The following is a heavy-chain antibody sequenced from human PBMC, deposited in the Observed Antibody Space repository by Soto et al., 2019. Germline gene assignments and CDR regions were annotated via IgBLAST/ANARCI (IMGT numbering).Heavy chain of an antibody. CDR2: IYPGDSDT. J-gene: IGHJ6*02. CDR1: GYSFTSYW. D-gene: IGHD3-10*01. Sequence: PGESLKISCKGSGYSFTSYWIGWVRQMPGKGLEWMGIIYPGDSDTRYSPSFQGQVTISADKSISTAYLQWSSLKASDTAMYYCAGRLWFGDRGAPPDYYYGMDVWGQGTTVTVSS. V-gene: IGHV5-51*01. CDR3: AGRLWFGDRGAPPDYYYGMDV.